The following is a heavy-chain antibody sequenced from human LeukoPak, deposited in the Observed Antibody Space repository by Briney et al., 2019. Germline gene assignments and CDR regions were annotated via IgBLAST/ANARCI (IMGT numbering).Heavy chain of an antibody. D-gene: IGHD3-22*01. CDR2: ISSSSSYI. J-gene: IGHJ4*02. CDR3: ARVPPTERGYYLSDY. V-gene: IGHV3-21*01. Sequence: GGSLRLSCAASGFTFSSYSMNWVRQAPGKGLEWVSSISSSSSYIYYADSVKGRLTISRDNAKNSLYLQMNSLRAEDTAVYYCARVPPTERGYYLSDYWGQGTLVTVSS. CDR1: GFTFSSYS.